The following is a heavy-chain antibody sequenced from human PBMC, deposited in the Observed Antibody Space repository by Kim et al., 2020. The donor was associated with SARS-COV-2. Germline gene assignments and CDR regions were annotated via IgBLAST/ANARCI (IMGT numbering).Heavy chain of an antibody. CDR2: INHGGSA. CDR3: ARGSCGTTSCSLFPRSYYCFYGMDV. J-gene: IGHJ6*02. V-gene: IGHV4-34*01. CDR1: GGSFNDYY. D-gene: IGHD2-2*01. Sequence: SETLSLTCGVFGGSFNDYYWSWIRQSPGKGLEWIGEINHGGSARYNPSLKSRVTLSVDTSKNQFSLMLTSVTAADAAVYFCARGSCGTTSCSLFPRSYYCFYGMDVWGQGTTVTVSS.